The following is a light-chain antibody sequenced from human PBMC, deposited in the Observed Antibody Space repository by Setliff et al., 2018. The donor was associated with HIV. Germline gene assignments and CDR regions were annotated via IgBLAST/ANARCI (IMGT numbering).Light chain of an antibody. CDR1: SSDVGTYNY. CDR2: DVN. Sequence: QSVLAQPASVSGSPGQSITISCTGTSSDVGTYNYVSWYQQHPGKAPKLMIYDVNNRPSGVSNRFSGSKSGNTASLTISGLQAEDEADYYCCSYAGSDTYVFGTGTKVTV. J-gene: IGLJ1*01. CDR3: CSYAGSDTYV. V-gene: IGLV2-14*03.